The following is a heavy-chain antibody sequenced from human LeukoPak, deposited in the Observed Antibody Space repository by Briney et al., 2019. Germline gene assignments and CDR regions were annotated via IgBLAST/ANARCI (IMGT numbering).Heavy chain of an antibody. D-gene: IGHD2-2*02. Sequence: GGSLRLSCAASGFTFTSHAMSWVRQAPGKGLEWVSIISGSGDSTYYADSVKGRFTISRDNSKNTLYLQMNSLRAEDTAVYYCAKGEYQLLYPHLFDYWGQGTLVTVSS. J-gene: IGHJ4*02. CDR1: GFTFTSHA. CDR2: ISGSGDST. CDR3: AKGEYQLLYPHLFDY. V-gene: IGHV3-23*01.